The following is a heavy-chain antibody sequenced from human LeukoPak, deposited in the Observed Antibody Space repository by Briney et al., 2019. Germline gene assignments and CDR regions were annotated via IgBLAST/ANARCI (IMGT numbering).Heavy chain of an antibody. D-gene: IGHD5-18*01. CDR2: IIPILGIA. CDR3: ARDRGTDIGSSYFDY. CDR1: GGTFSSYA. V-gene: IGHV1-69*04. J-gene: IGHJ4*02. Sequence: GASVKVSCKASGGTFSSYAISWVRQAPGQGLEGMGRIIPILGIANYAQKFQGRVTITADKSTSTAYMELSSLRSEDTAVYYCARDRGTDIGSSYFDYWGQGTLVTVSS.